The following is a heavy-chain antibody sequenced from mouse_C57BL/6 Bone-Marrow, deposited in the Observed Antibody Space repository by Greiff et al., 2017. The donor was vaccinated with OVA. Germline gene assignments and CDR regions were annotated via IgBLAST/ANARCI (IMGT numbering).Heavy chain of an antibody. V-gene: IGHV3-6*01. D-gene: IGHD2-3*01. J-gene: IGHJ4*01. CDR1: GYSITSGYY. CDR2: ISYDGSN. CDR3: ARRWLLHHYAMDY. Sequence: EVHLVESGPGLVKPSQSLSLTCSVTGYSITSGYYWNWIRQFPGNKLEWMGYISYDGSNNYNPSLKNRISITRDTSKNQFFLKLNSVTTEDTATYYCARRWLLHHYAMDYWGQGTSVTVSS.